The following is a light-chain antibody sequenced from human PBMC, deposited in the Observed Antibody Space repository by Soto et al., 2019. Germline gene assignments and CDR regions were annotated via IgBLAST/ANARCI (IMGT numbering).Light chain of an antibody. CDR3: LHHYSYPWT. J-gene: IGKJ1*01. CDR2: AAS. CDR1: QSIGKE. V-gene: IGKV1-17*01. Sequence: DIQMTQSPSSLSASIGDRVIITCRASQSIGKELGWYQHKPGKAPKCLIYAASSLRSGVPSRFSGSGSGTEFSLTISRLQPEDLATYYCLHHYSYPWTSGLGTKVEI.